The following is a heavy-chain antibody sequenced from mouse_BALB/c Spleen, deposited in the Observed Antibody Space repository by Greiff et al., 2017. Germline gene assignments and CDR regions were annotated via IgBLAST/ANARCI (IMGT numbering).Heavy chain of an antibody. CDR1: GYTFTSYY. J-gene: IGHJ1*01. CDR2: INPSNGGT. Sequence: QVQLQQPGAELVKPGASVKLSCKASGYTFTSYYMYWVKQRPGQGLEWIGGINPSNGGTNFNEKFKSKATLTVDKSSSTAYMQLSSLTSEDSAVYYCTRDYYGSPGVWGAGTTVTVSS. V-gene: IGHV1S81*02. CDR3: TRDYYGSPGV. D-gene: IGHD1-1*01.